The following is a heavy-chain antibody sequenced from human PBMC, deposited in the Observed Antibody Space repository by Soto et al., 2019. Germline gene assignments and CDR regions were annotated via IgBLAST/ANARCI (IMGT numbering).Heavy chain of an antibody. D-gene: IGHD2-21*02. CDR2: MYNTGST. J-gene: IGHJ6*02. V-gene: IGHV4-59*01. CDR3: ARDLWGYCGVACYPLAV. CDR1: GGSISSYY. Sequence: QVRLQESGPGLVKPSETLSLTCTVSGGSISSYYWSWIRQPPGKGLEWIGYMYNTGSTIYNPSLKSRVTISVEPSKNHFSLKMNSVTAADTAVYYCARDLWGYCGVACYPLAVWGQGTTVTVSS.